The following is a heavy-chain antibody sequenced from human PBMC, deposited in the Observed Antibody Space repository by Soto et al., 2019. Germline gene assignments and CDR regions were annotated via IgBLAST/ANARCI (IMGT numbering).Heavy chain of an antibody. CDR3: ATMHYDYVWGSYRHFDH. CDR2: ISGSGAST. V-gene: IGHV3-23*01. D-gene: IGHD3-16*02. J-gene: IGHJ4*02. Sequence: GGSLSLSCAASGFTFNTYVMSWVRQAPGKGLEWVSTISGSGASTYYADSVQGRFTITRDNSKNTLYLQMHSLRAEDTAAYYCATMHYDYVWGSYRHFDHWGQGTLVTVSS. CDR1: GFTFNTYV.